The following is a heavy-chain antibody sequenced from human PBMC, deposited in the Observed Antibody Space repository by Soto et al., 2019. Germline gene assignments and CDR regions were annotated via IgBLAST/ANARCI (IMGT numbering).Heavy chain of an antibody. CDR1: GGSISSISSY. J-gene: IGHJ6*02. D-gene: IGHD6-13*01. Sequence: SETLSLTCTVSGGSISSISSYWGWIRQPPGKGLEWIGNVYYSGSTYSNPSLKSRPTISADTSKNQFSLKLSSVTAADTAVYYCASERYSSSWYPAGSYYYDGIDVWGQRTTVTVSS. CDR3: ASERYSSSWYPAGSYYYDGIDV. V-gene: IGHV4-39*01. CDR2: VYYSGST.